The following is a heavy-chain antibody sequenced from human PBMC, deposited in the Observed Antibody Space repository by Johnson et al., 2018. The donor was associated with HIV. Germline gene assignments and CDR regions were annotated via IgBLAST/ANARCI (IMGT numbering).Heavy chain of an antibody. D-gene: IGHD2-15*01. Sequence: VHLVESGGGLVKPGGSLKVSCAASGFTFSNVWMHWVRQAPGKGLEWVGRIKRKTDGGTTDYAAPVKGKFTISRDDSKNTLYLEMNSLKTEDTAVYYCTTDLPYCSGHDCYNAFDLWGQGTTVIVSS. CDR3: TTDLPYCSGHDCYNAFDL. J-gene: IGHJ3*01. CDR2: IKRKTDGGTT. CDR1: GFTFSNVW. V-gene: IGHV3-15*01.